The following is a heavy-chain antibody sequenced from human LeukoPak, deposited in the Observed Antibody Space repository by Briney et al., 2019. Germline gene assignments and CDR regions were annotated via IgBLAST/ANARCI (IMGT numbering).Heavy chain of an antibody. V-gene: IGHV5-51*01. J-gene: IGHJ6*02. CDR1: GYRFTSYW. CDR2: IYPGDSDT. Sequence: GESLQISCQGSGYRFTSYWIGWVRQMPGKGLEWMGIIYPGDSDTRYSPSFQGQVTISADKSISTAYLQWSSLKASDTAMYYCAIPGGYCSGGSCSGMDVWGQGTTVTVSS. CDR3: AIPGGYCSGGSCSGMDV. D-gene: IGHD2-15*01.